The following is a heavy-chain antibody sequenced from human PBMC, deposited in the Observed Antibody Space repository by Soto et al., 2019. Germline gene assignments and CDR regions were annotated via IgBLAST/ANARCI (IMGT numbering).Heavy chain of an antibody. J-gene: IGHJ4*02. CDR3: ARDLSSGLLPTFAY. CDR1: GYTFTGYY. V-gene: IGHV1-2*04. Sequence: GASVKVSCKASGYTFTGYYMHWVRQAPGQGLEWMGWINPNSGGTNYAQKFQGWVTMTRDTSISTAYMELSRLRSDDTAVYYCARDLSSGLLPTFAYWGQGTLVTVSS. CDR2: INPNSGGT. D-gene: IGHD3-22*01.